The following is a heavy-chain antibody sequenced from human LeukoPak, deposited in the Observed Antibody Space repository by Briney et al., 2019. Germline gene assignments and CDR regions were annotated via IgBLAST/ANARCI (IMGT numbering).Heavy chain of an antibody. J-gene: IGHJ4*02. CDR3: ATADFWSGYYNGY. CDR2: MNPNSGNT. Sequence: VASVKVSCKASGYTFTSYDINWVRQATGQGLEWMGWMNPNSGNTGYAQKFQGRVTMTRNTSISTAYMELSSLRSEDTAVYYCATADFWSGYYNGYWGQGTLVTVSS. CDR1: GYTFTSYD. D-gene: IGHD3-3*01. V-gene: IGHV1-8*01.